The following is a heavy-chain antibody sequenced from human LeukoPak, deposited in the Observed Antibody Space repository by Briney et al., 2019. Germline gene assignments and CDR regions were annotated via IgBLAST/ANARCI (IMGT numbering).Heavy chain of an antibody. V-gene: IGHV4-4*02. D-gene: IGHD4-17*01. Sequence: SETLSLTCAVSGGFISSSNWWSWVRQPPGKGLEWIGYIYYSGSTNYNPSLKSRVIISVDTSKNQFSLKLSSVAAADTAVYYCARDYGDYFDYWGQGTLVTVSS. CDR1: GGFISSSNW. CDR3: ARDYGDYFDY. J-gene: IGHJ4*02. CDR2: IYYSGST.